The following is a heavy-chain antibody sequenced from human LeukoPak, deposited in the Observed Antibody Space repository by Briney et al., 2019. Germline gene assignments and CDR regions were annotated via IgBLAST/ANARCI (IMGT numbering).Heavy chain of an antibody. CDR1: GGSISSYY. V-gene: IGHV4-4*07. J-gene: IGHJ6*03. CDR3: ARDSFGGAYDCSSTSCYSYYYYYMDV. Sequence: SETLSLTCTVSGGSISSYYWSWIRQPAGKGLEWIGRIYTSGSTNYNPSLKSRVTMSVDTSKNQFSLKLSSVTAADTAVYYCARDSFGGAYDCSSTSCYSYYYYYMDVWGKGTTVTISS. D-gene: IGHD2-2*01. CDR2: IYTSGST.